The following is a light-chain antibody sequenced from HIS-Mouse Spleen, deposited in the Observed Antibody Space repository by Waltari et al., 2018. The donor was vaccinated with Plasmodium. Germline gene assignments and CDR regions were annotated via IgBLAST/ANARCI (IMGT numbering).Light chain of an antibody. CDR2: EDS. V-gene: IGLV3-10*01. CDR1: ALPKKY. CDR3: YSTDSSGNHRV. Sequence: SYELPQPPSVSVSPGQTARITCSGDALPKKYPYWYQQKSGQAPALVIYEDSKRPSGIPERFSGSSSGTRATLTISGAQVEDEADYYCYSTDSSGNHRVFGGGTKLTVL. J-gene: IGLJ3*02.